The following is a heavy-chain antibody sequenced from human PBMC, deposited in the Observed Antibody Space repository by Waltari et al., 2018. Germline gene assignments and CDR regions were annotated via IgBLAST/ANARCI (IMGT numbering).Heavy chain of an antibody. CDR3: AGHNDIVVVPAAPNFDY. CDR2: IYHSGST. D-gene: IGHD2-2*01. J-gene: IGHJ4*02. Sequence: QVQLQESGPGLVKPSETLSLTCAVSGYSISSGYYWGWIRQPPGKGLEWIVSIYHSGSTYYNPSLKSRVTISVDTSKNQFSLKLSSVTAADTAVYYCAGHNDIVVVPAAPNFDYWGQGTLVTVSS. CDR1: GYSISSGYY. V-gene: IGHV4-38-2*01.